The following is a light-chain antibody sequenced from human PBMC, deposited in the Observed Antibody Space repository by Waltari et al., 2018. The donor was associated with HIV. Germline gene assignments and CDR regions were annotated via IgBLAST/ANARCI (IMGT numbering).Light chain of an antibody. CDR3: QAYDSGLSGVV. CDR2: GKN. V-gene: IGLV1-40*01. Sequence: QSVLTQPPSVFGAPGQRVTISCTGSSSNIGADYDVQWYQQVPGTAPKLLIYGKNKRPSGVPDRVSGSKSGASASLAITGLQAEDEADYYCQAYDSGLSGVVFGGGTRLTVL. J-gene: IGLJ2*01. CDR1: SSNIGADYD.